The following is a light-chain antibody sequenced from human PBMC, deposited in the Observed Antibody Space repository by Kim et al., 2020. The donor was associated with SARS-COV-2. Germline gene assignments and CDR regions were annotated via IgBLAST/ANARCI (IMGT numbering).Light chain of an antibody. V-gene: IGLV6-57*03. CDR2: EDR. J-gene: IGLJ3*02. CDR3: QSYDSSGNQV. CDR1: SGSIATNY. Sequence: KTVTISCTRSSGSIATNYVQWYQQRPGSAPTTVIYEDRQGPSGVPDRFSGSIDSSSNSASLTIYGLKTEDEADYYCQSYDSSGNQVFGGGTQLTVL.